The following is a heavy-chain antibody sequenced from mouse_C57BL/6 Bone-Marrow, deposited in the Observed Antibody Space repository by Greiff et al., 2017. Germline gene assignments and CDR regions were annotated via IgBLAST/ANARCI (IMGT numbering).Heavy chain of an antibody. D-gene: IGHD2-3*01. CDR3: ARLNDGYYWFAY. J-gene: IGHJ3*01. V-gene: IGHV1-81*01. CDR2: IYPRSGNT. CDR1: GYTFTSYG. Sequence: VQLQQSGAELARPGASVKLSCKASGYTFTSYGISWVKQRTGQGLEWIGEIYPRSGNTYYNEKFKGKATLTADQSSSTSYMELRSLTSEDSAVYFCARLNDGYYWFAYWGQGTLVTVSA.